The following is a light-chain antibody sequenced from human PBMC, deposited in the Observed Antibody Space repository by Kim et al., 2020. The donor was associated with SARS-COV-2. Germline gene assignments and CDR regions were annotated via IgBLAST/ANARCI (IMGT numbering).Light chain of an antibody. V-gene: IGLV2-8*01. CDR1: SSDVGGYNY. J-gene: IGLJ2*01. CDR2: EVS. Sequence: QSVTISCTGTSSDVGGYNYVSWYQQHPGKAPKLMIYEVSKRPSGVPDRFSGSKSGNTASLTVSGLQAEDEADYYCSSYAGNNHVIFGGGTQLTVL. CDR3: SSYAGNNHVI.